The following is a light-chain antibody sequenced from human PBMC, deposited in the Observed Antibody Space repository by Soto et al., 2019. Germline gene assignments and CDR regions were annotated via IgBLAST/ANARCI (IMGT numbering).Light chain of an antibody. CDR2: SAS. J-gene: IGKJ4*01. Sequence: IQMTQSPSSLSASVGDRVTLTCRATQVITNFLAWYQQKPGKVPRLLIYSASTLHSGVPSRFSGSGYGTEFTLTISSLQPEDVATYYCQKYNSSPLTFGGGTKVEIK. V-gene: IGKV1-27*01. CDR3: QKYNSSPLT. CDR1: QVITNF.